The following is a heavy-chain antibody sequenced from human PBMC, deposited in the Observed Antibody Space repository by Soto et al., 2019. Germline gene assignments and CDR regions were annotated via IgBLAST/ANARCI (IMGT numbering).Heavy chain of an antibody. Sequence: GGSLRLSCAASGFTVSSNYMSWVRQAPGKGLEWVSVIYSGGSTYYADSVKGRFTISRHNSKNTLYLQMNSLRAEDTAVYYCARGSYDFGSGYRNYYYYMDVWGKGTTVSVSS. CDR3: ARGSYDFGSGYRNYYYYMDV. D-gene: IGHD3-3*01. CDR2: IYSGGST. CDR1: GFTVSSNY. J-gene: IGHJ6*03. V-gene: IGHV3-53*04.